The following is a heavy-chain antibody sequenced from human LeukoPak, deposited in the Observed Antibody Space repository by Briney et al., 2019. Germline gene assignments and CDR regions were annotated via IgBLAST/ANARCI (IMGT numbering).Heavy chain of an antibody. D-gene: IGHD5-18*01. J-gene: IGHJ6*02. CDR3: AKDTRRIQLWSNYYYYYGMDV. V-gene: IGHV3-23*01. Sequence: PGGSLRISCAASGFTFSSYAMSWVRQAPGKGLEWVSAISGSGGSTYYADSVKGRFTISRDNSKNTLYLQMNSLRAEDTAVYYCAKDTRRIQLWSNYYYYYGMDVWGQGTTVTVSS. CDR1: GFTFSSYA. CDR2: ISGSGGST.